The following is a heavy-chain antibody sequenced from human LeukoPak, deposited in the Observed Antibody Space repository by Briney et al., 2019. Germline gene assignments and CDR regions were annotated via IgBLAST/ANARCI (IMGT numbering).Heavy chain of an antibody. Sequence: PGGSLRLSCAASGFTVSSNYMSWVRQAPGKGLEWVSVIYSGGSTYYADSVKGRFTISRDNSKNTLYLQMNSLRAEDTAVYYCARPRYSSGWFFDYWGQGTLVTVSS. CDR3: ARPRYSSGWFFDY. J-gene: IGHJ4*02. V-gene: IGHV3-53*01. CDR2: IYSGGST. D-gene: IGHD6-19*01. CDR1: GFTVSSNY.